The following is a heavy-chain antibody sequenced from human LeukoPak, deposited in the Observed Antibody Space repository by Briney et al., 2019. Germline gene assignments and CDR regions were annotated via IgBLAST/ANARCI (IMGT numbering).Heavy chain of an antibody. CDR1: GYSISSGYY. Sequence: SETLSLTCTVSGYSISSGYYWGWIRQPPGKRLEWIGSIYHSGSTYYNPSLKSRVTISVDTSKNQFSLKLSSVTAADTAVYYCARCHSNTYYYGSGSHINWFDPWGQGTLVTVSS. CDR2: IYHSGST. CDR3: ARCHSNTYYYGSGSHINWFDP. V-gene: IGHV4-38-2*02. D-gene: IGHD3-10*01. J-gene: IGHJ5*02.